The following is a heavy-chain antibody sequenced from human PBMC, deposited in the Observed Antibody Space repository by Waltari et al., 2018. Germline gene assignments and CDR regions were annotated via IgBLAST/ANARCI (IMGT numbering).Heavy chain of an antibody. Sequence: QVQLVESGGGVVQPGRSLRLSCAASGFIFSTYAMHWVRQAPGKGLEWVAVISTDGSIIYYADSVKGRFTISRDNSKNTLYLQMNSPRPDDTAVYYCARDRRLSYTEVADYWGQGTLVSVSS. CDR1: GFIFSTYA. D-gene: IGHD1-1*01. CDR2: ISTDGSII. CDR3: ARDRRLSYTEVADY. J-gene: IGHJ4*02. V-gene: IGHV3-30-3*01.